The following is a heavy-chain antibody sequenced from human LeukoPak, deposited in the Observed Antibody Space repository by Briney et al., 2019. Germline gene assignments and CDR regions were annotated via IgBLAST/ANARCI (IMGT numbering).Heavy chain of an antibody. CDR2: INGDGSST. CDR1: GFTLSSYW. D-gene: IGHD6-19*01. Sequence: GGSLRLSCAASGFTLSSYWMHWVRQAPGEGLVWVSRINGDGSSTTYADSVQGRFTISRDNAKNTLYLQMHGLRAEATAAYYCARDLAVTSAYWGQGTLVTVSS. CDR3: ARDLAVTSAY. V-gene: IGHV3-74*01. J-gene: IGHJ4*02.